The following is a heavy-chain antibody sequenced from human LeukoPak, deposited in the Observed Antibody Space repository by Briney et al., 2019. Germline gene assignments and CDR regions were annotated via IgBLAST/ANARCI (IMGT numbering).Heavy chain of an antibody. CDR3: AKGRPVTTFDY. D-gene: IGHD4-17*01. CDR1: GFTFSDYY. Sequence: GGSLRLSCAASGFTFSDYYTSWVRQAPGKGLEWVSAISGSGGSTYYADSVKGRFTISRDNSKNTLYLQMNSLRAEDTAVYYCAKGRPVTTFDYWGQGTLVTASS. CDR2: ISGSGGST. J-gene: IGHJ4*02. V-gene: IGHV3-23*01.